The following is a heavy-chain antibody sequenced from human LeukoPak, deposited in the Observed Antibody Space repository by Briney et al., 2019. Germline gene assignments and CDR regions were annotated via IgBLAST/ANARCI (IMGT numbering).Heavy chain of an antibody. CDR2: ICGSGSTM. CDR1: GVTFSDYE. CDR3: ARDLSASQWFGESYFDY. V-gene: IGHV3-48*03. Sequence: PGGSLRHSCEASGVTFSDYERNWVRQAPGKGLEWISYICGSGSTMYYADSVKGRFTISRDNAKNSLILQLSSLRAEDTAVYYCARDLSASQWFGESYFDYWGQGALVTVSS. D-gene: IGHD3-10*01. J-gene: IGHJ4*02.